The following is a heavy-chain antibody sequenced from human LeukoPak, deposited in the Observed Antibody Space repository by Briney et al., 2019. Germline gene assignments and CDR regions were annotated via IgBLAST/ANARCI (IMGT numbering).Heavy chain of an antibody. CDR2: INNDGVST. CDR1: GFTLSSYW. CDR3: ARESNRRLHYYGIDV. D-gene: IGHD2-15*01. J-gene: IGHJ6*02. Sequence: GGSLRLSCATSGFTLSSYWMHWVRQVPGKGLEWLSRINNDGVSTSYADSVKGRFTISRDNAKNTLYLRMNSLRAEDTAIYYCARESNRRLHYYGIDVWGLGTTVTVSS. V-gene: IGHV3-74*01.